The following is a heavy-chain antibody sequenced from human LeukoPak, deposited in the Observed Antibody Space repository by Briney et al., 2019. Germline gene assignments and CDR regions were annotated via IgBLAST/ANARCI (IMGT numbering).Heavy chain of an antibody. J-gene: IGHJ4*02. CDR2: VSYDGSDK. V-gene: IGHV3-30*18. D-gene: IGHD3-9*01. CDR1: AFTFSRYG. Sequence: PGGSLRLSCAAYAFTFSRYGMHWVRQGPGKGLEWVALVSYDGSDKNYADSVRGRFTISRDNSKNTLFLQMNSLRAEDSALYYCAKEGTYSDILTGYSYFDYWGQGTLVTVSS. CDR3: AKEGTYSDILTGYSYFDY.